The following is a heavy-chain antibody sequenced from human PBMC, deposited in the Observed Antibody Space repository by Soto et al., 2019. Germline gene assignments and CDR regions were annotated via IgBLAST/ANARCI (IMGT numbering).Heavy chain of an antibody. V-gene: IGHV3-13*04. Sequence: EVQLVESGGGLVQPGGSLRVSCAASGFTLSSYDMHWVRQATGKGLEWVSGIGTAGDTYYPGSVKGRFTISRENAKNSLYLQMNSLRAGDTAVYYCARGRGADFDYWGQGTLVTVSS. D-gene: IGHD1-26*01. CDR3: ARGRGADFDY. CDR1: GFTLSSYD. CDR2: IGTAGDT. J-gene: IGHJ4*02.